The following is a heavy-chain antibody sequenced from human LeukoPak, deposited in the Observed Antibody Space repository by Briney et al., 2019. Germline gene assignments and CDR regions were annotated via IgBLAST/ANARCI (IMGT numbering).Heavy chain of an antibody. J-gene: IGHJ5*02. CDR2: IYTSGST. V-gene: IGHV4-4*07. Sequence: SETLSLTCTVSGGSISSYYWSWIRQPAGKGLEWIGRIYTSGSTNYNPSLKSRVTMSVDTSKNQFSLKLSSVIAADTAVYYCAREMATTKQYNWFDPWGQGTLVTVSS. D-gene: IGHD5-24*01. CDR3: AREMATTKQYNWFDP. CDR1: GGSISSYY.